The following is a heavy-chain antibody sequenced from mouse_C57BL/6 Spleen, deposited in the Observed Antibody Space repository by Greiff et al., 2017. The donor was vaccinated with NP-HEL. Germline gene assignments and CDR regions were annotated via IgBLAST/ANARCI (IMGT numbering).Heavy chain of an antibody. CDR3: ARNYYGSSYAWFAY. CDR1: GYSFTDYN. Sequence: VHVKQSGPELVKPGASVKISCKASGYSFTDYNMNWVKQSNGKSLEWIGVINPNYGTTSYNQKFKGKATLTVDQSSSTAYMQLNSLTSEDSAVYYCARNYYGSSYAWFAYWGQGTLVTVSA. V-gene: IGHV1-39*01. D-gene: IGHD1-1*01. J-gene: IGHJ3*01. CDR2: INPNYGTT.